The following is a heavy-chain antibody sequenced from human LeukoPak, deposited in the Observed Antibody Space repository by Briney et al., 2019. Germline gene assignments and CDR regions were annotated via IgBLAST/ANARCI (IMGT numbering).Heavy chain of an antibody. Sequence: SETLSLTCTVSGGSIRSSYYYWGWIRQPPGKGLEWIGSIYDSGSTYYNPSLKSRVTISVDTSKNQFSLKLSSVTAADTAVYYCASSGWDPEYYFDYWGQGTLVTVSS. V-gene: IGHV4-39*01. CDR3: ASSGWDPEYYFDY. J-gene: IGHJ4*02. CDR1: GGSIRSSYYY. D-gene: IGHD6-19*01. CDR2: IYDSGST.